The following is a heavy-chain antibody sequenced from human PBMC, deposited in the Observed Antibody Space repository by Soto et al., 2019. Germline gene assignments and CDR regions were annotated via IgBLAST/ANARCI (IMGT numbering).Heavy chain of an antibody. V-gene: IGHV4-59*01. CDR3: ATAHYYGSGSYLWFDP. J-gene: IGHJ5*02. Sequence: SETLSLTCTVSAGSISSYYWCWIRQPPGKGLEWIGYIYYSGSTNYNPSLKSRVTISVDTSKNQFSLKLSSVTAADTAVYYCATAHYYGSGSYLWFDPWGQGTLVTVSS. D-gene: IGHD3-10*01. CDR2: IYYSGST. CDR1: AGSISSYY.